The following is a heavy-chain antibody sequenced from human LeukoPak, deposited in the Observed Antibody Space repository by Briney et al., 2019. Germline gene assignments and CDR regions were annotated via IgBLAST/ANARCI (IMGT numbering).Heavy chain of an antibody. Sequence: GASVKVSCKASGYTFSNYGISWGRQAPGLGLEWMGWTSYNGNTNYAQKIQDRVTMTTDTSTTTAYMELRGLESDDTAVYYCARHSGSGWQALGYWGQGTLVTVSS. CDR1: GYTFSNYG. CDR2: TSYNGNT. V-gene: IGHV1-18*04. J-gene: IGHJ4*02. CDR3: ARHSGSGWQALGY. D-gene: IGHD6-19*01.